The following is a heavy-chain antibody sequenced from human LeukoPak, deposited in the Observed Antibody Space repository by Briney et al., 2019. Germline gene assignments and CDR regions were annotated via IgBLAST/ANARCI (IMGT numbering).Heavy chain of an antibody. Sequence: GRSLRLSCAASGFTFSSYGMHWVRQAPGKGLEWVAVISYDGSNKYYADSVKGRFTISRDNSKNTLYLQMNSLRAEDTAVYYCAKDQRTMSYYYDSSHDYWGQGTLVTVSS. CDR2: ISYDGSNK. CDR1: GFTFSSYG. D-gene: IGHD3-22*01. V-gene: IGHV3-30*18. CDR3: AKDQRTMSYYYDSSHDY. J-gene: IGHJ4*02.